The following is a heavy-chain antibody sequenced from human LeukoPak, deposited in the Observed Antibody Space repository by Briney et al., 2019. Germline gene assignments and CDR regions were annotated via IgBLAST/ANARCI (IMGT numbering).Heavy chain of an antibody. V-gene: IGHV4-38-2*01. Sequence: SETLSLTCAVSGYSTSSGYYWGWIRQPPGKGLEWIGSIYHSGSTYYNPSLKSRVTISVDTSKNQFSLKLSSVTAADTAVYYCARLGEPGDFQHWGQGTLVTVSS. D-gene: IGHD3-16*01. CDR2: IYHSGST. CDR1: GYSTSSGYY. J-gene: IGHJ1*01. CDR3: ARLGEPGDFQH.